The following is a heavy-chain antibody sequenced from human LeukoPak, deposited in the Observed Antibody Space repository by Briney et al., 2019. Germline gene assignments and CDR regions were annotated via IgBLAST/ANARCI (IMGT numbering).Heavy chain of an antibody. J-gene: IGHJ4*02. CDR3: AREKYSSNWEIDY. V-gene: IGHV1-2*02. CDR1: GYTFTGYY. D-gene: IGHD6-13*01. CDR2: INPNRGGT. Sequence: ASVKVSCKASGYTFTGYYMHWVRQAPGQGLEWMGWINPNRGGTNYEQEFQGRVTMTRDTSISTGYMELSRLRSDDTAVYYCAREKYSSNWEIDYWGQGTLVTVSS.